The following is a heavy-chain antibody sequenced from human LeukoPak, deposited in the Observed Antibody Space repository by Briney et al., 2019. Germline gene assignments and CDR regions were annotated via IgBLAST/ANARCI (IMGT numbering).Heavy chain of an antibody. D-gene: IGHD3-16*01. CDR3: ARDGARGGVAAPY. CDR1: GFTLSTYA. Sequence: AGGSLRLSCAASGFTLSTYAMSWVRQAPGKGLEWVSGINWNGGSTGYADSVKGRFTISRDNAKNSLYLQMNSLRAEDTALYYCARDGARGGVAAPYWGQGTLVTVSS. CDR2: INWNGGST. J-gene: IGHJ4*02. V-gene: IGHV3-20*04.